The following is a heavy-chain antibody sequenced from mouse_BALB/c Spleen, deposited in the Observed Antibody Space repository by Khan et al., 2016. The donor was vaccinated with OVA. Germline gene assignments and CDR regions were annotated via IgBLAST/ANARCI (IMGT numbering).Heavy chain of an antibody. D-gene: IGHD2-1*01. CDR3: ATLYGNPLAF. CDR2: IDPPNDDS. CDR1: GFNIKDTY. V-gene: IGHV14-3*02. Sequence: VQLKQSGAELVKPGASVKLSCSASGFNIKDTYIHWMKQRPEQGLEWIGRIDPPNDDSKYGPKFQAKATLTADTSSNTAYLQLSSLTSEDTAVYYCATLYGNPLAFWGQGTRVSVSA. J-gene: IGHJ3*01.